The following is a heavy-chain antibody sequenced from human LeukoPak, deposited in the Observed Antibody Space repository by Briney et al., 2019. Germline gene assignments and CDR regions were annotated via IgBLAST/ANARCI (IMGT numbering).Heavy chain of an antibody. D-gene: IGHD3-10*01. CDR2: IYTSGST. CDR3: ARVLLLWFGEETSAFDI. V-gene: IGHV4-4*07. J-gene: IGHJ3*02. CDR1: GCSISSYY. Sequence: PSETLSLTCTVSGCSISSYYWSWIRQPAGKGLEWIGRIYTSGSTNYNPSLKSEVTMSVDTSKNQFSLKLSSVTAADTAVYYCARVLLLWFGEETSAFDIWGQGTMVTVSS.